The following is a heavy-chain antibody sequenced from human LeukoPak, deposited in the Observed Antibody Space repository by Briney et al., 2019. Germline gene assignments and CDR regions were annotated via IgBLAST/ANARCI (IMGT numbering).Heavy chain of an antibody. CDR1: GGSISSYH. J-gene: IGHJ4*01. CDR3: ARSSGIFYFAS. V-gene: IGHV4-4*07. D-gene: IGHD1-26*01. Sequence: PSEALSLTCTVSGGSISSYHWIWIRQPAGKGLEWIGRMSTSGSTNYNPSLKSRVTMSIDTSKNQFSLKLSSVTAADTAVYYCARSSGIFYFASWGQEPWSPSPQ. CDR2: MSTSGST.